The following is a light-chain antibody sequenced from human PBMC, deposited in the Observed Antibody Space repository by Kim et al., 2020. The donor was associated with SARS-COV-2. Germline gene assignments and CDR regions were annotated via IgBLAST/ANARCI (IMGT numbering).Light chain of an antibody. V-gene: IGKV1-9*01. J-gene: IGKJ2*01. CDR2: AAT. Sequence: SASVGDRVTVACRARQGISTYLAWYQQKAGKAPKLLIYAATTLQSGVPSRFSGSGSGTEFTLTISSLQPEDFATYYCQQLNSYPYTFGQGTKLEI. CDR3: QQLNSYPYT. CDR1: QGISTY.